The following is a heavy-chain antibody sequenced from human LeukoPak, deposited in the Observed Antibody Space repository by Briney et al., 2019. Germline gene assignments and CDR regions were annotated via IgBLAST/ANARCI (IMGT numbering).Heavy chain of an antibody. CDR2: FYKSGTT. V-gene: IGHV4-38-2*02. CDR3: AEYLAGQPSGPNR. CDR1: GASINSGFY. D-gene: IGHD6-13*01. J-gene: IGHJ5*02. Sequence: SETLSLTCTISGASINSGFYWGWIRQPPGKGLEWMVSFYKSGTTYYNSSLKSRVSISIDTSKTQFSLKLNSVTAADTAVYYCAEYLAGQPSGPNRWGPGTLVTVSS.